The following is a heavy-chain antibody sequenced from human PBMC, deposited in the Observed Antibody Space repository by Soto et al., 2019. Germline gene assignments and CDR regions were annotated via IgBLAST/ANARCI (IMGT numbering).Heavy chain of an antibody. Sequence: LRLSCAASGFTFTRYSMNWVRQAPGKGLEWVSSISSTTNYIYYGDSMKGRLTISRDNAKNSLYLEMNSLRAEDTAVYYCARESEDLTSNFDYWGQGTLVTVSS. V-gene: IGHV3-21*06. CDR3: ARESEDLTSNFDY. CDR2: ISSTTNYI. J-gene: IGHJ4*02. CDR1: GFTFTRYS.